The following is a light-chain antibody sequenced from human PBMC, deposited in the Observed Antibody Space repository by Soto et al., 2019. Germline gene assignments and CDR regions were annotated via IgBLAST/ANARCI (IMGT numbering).Light chain of an antibody. CDR1: QSVSSSY. V-gene: IGKV3-11*01. CDR2: DAS. Sequence: EIVLTQSPATLSLSPGERGTLSCRASQSVSSSYLAWYQVKPGQAPRLLIYDASIRATGVPARFSGSGSGTDFSVANSIREPEDLAVYYCQQRSQWPPMTFGQGTRLYIK. CDR3: QQRSQWPPMT. J-gene: IGKJ5*01.